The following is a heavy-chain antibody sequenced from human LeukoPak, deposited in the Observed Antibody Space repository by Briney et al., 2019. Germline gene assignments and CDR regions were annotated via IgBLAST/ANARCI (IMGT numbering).Heavy chain of an antibody. V-gene: IGHV3-64*04. CDR3: ARSDGIATAGPFDY. D-gene: IGHD6-13*01. Sequence: GGSLRLSCSASGFTFSNYPVHWVRQAPGKGLEYVSSITSNGGTTFYADSVKGRFTISRDNSKNTLYLQMNTLRAEDTAVYYCARSDGIATAGPFDYWGQGTLVTVS. CDR2: ITSNGGTT. J-gene: IGHJ4*02. CDR1: GFTFSNYP.